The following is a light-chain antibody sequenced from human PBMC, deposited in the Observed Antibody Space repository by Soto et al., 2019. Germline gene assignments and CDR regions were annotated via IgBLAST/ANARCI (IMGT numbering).Light chain of an antibody. V-gene: IGKV3-15*01. CDR1: QSVSSN. Sequence: EIVMTQSPATLSVSPGERATLPCRASQSVSSNLAWYQQKPGQAPRLLIYGASTRATGIPARFSGSGSGTEFTLTIRSLQSEDFAVYYCQQYNNCPPITFGQGTRLEIK. CDR3: QQYNNCPPIT. CDR2: GAS. J-gene: IGKJ5*01.